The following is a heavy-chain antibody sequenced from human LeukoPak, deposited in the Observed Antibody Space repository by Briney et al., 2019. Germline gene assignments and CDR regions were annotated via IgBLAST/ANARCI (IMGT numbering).Heavy chain of an antibody. J-gene: IGHJ4*02. D-gene: IGHD6-19*01. CDR1: GYSFTSFS. CDR3: ARHISSGWYYVDY. CDR2: IYPGDSDT. V-gene: IGHV5-51*01. Sequence: GESLKISCKGSGYSFTSFSIGRVRQMPGKGLEWMGIIYPGDSDTRYSPSFQGLVTISADKSVSTAYLQWSSLKASDTAMYYCARHISSGWYYVDYWGQGTLVTVSS.